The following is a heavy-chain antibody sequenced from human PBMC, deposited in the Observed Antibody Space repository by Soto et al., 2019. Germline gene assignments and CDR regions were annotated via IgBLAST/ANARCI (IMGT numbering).Heavy chain of an antibody. J-gene: IGHJ5*02. V-gene: IGHV3-30-3*01. CDR1: GFTFSSYA. CDR3: ARDRGPADYGDGFDP. D-gene: IGHD4-17*01. CDR2: ISYDGSNK. Sequence: QVQLVESGGGVVQPGRSLRLSCAASGFTFSSYAMHWVRQAPGKGLEWVAVISYDGSNKYYADSVKGRFTISRDNSKHTLYLQMNSLRAEDTAVYYCARDRGPADYGDGFDPWGQGTLVTVSS.